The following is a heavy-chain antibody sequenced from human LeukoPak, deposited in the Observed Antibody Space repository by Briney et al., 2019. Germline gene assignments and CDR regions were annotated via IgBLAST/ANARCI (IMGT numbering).Heavy chain of an antibody. Sequence: PSETLSLTCTVSAASTSGHYLTWIRHPPGKGLEWIEYISYIGSTTYNPPLKRRVTISEDTSKNNCSLKLSSVTAADTAVYYCASDKISITAFDMSGQGTMVTVSS. J-gene: IGHJ3*02. CDR2: ISYIGST. CDR3: ASDKISITAFDM. D-gene: IGHD1-14*01. V-gene: IGHV4-59*11. CDR1: AASTSGHY.